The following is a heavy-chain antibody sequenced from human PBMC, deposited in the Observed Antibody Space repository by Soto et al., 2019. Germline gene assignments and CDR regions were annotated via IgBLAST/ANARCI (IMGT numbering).Heavy chain of an antibody. CDR2: MNPNSGNT. CDR1: GYTFTSYD. Sequence: GASVKVSCKASGYTFTSYDINWVRQATGQGLEWMGWMNPNSGNTGYAQKFQGRVTMTRNTSISTAYMELSSLRSEDTAVYYCASWATYAHCGGDCPDYMDVWGKGTTVTVSS. CDR3: ASWATYAHCGGDCPDYMDV. J-gene: IGHJ6*03. V-gene: IGHV1-8*01. D-gene: IGHD2-21*01.